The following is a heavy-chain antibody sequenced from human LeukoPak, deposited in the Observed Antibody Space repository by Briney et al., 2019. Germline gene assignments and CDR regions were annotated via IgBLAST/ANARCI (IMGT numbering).Heavy chain of an antibody. CDR2: ISSSSDYI. D-gene: IGHD2-8*01. V-gene: IGHV3-21*06. J-gene: IGHJ4*02. Sequence: PGGSLRLSCAASGLTSTGYSMAWVRQAPGKGLEWVSSISSSSDYIFYADSVKGRFTISRDNAKNSLYLQMNSLRAEDTAVYYCTRGTDGLWDFWGQGTLVTVSS. CDR3: TRGTDGLWDF. CDR1: GLTSTGYS.